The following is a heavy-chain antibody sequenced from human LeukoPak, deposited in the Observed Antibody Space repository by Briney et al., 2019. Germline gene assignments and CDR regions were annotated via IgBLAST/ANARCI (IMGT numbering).Heavy chain of an antibody. Sequence: GGPLTLSCAPSGFTYSGYAMTWVRQAPGRALECVSTGSAGGGSTYYADSVKGRFTISRDNPKNTLHLQMNSLRAEDTAVYYCAKRLYGSGGYYQFDYWGQGTLVTVSS. CDR1: GFTYSGYA. CDR3: AKRLYGSGGYYQFDY. J-gene: IGHJ4*02. D-gene: IGHD3-10*01. V-gene: IGHV3-23*01. CDR2: GSAGGGST.